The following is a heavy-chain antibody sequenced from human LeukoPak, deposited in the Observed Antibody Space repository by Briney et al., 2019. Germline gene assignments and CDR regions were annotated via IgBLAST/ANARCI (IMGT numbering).Heavy chain of an antibody. J-gene: IGHJ6*02. V-gene: IGHV3-21*01. Sequence: PGGSLRLSCAASGFTFSTYDMNWVRQTSGKGLEWVSSISTASDYIYYADSVKGRFTISRDNAKNSLYLQMNSLRAEDTAIYYCARHLKLVPAIRYFAMDVWGQGTTVTVSS. CDR2: ISTASDYI. CDR3: ARHLKLVPAIRYFAMDV. D-gene: IGHD2-2*01. CDR1: GFTFSTYD.